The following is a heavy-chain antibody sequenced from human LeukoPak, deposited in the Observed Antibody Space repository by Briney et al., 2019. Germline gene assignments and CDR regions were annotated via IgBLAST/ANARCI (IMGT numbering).Heavy chain of an antibody. D-gene: IGHD6-19*01. CDR3: ARVGYSSGWRAPDFDY. CDR2: ISSTSTYI. J-gene: IGHJ4*02. Sequence: GSLRLSCAASGFTFSNYKMNWVRQAPGKGVEWVSSISSTSTYINYADSVEGGFTISRDNAKKSLYLQMNSLRAEDTAFYYCARVGYSSGWRAPDFDYWGQGTLVTVSS. CDR1: GFTFSNYK. V-gene: IGHV3-21*01.